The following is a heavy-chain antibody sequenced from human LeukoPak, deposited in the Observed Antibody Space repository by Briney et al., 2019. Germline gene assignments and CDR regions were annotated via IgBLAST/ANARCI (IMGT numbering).Heavy chain of an antibody. CDR3: ARGAVAHYES. D-gene: IGHD6-19*01. Sequence: SQTLSLTCAISPDSVSTNSAAWNWSRQSPSRGLEGLGRTYFRSKWYNDYAVSVKSRITINPDRSRNHCSLHLNFVTPQDTAVYHCARGAVAHYESWGQGTLVTVSS. J-gene: IGHJ5*02. V-gene: IGHV6-1*01. CDR2: TYFRSKWYN. CDR1: PDSVSTNSAA.